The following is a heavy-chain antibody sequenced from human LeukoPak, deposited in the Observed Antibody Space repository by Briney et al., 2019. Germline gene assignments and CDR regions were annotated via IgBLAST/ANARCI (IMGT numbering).Heavy chain of an antibody. Sequence: GGSLRLSCAASGFTFSSYTMIWVRQPPGKGLEWVSNIGTSSTTIYYADSVKGRFTISRDNAKNSLYLQMYSLRADDTAVYYCARFAAGGSYYYMDVWGKGTTVTVSS. V-gene: IGHV3-48*01. CDR2: IGTSSTTI. D-gene: IGHD6-25*01. CDR3: ARFAAGGSYYYMDV. J-gene: IGHJ6*03. CDR1: GFTFSSYT.